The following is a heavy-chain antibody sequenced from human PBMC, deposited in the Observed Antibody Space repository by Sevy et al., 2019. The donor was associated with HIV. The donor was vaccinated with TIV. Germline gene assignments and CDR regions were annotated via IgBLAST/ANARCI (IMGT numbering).Heavy chain of an antibody. Sequence: ASVKVSCKASGFTFTSYYMHWVRQAPGQGLEWMGIINPSGGSTSYAQKFQGRVTMSRDTSTSTVYMELSSLRSEDTAVYYCARDHTVIGRSWYGAFDIWGQGTMVTVSS. D-gene: IGHD6-13*01. V-gene: IGHV1-46*01. J-gene: IGHJ3*02. CDR1: GFTFTSYY. CDR2: INPSGGST. CDR3: ARDHTVIGRSWYGAFDI.